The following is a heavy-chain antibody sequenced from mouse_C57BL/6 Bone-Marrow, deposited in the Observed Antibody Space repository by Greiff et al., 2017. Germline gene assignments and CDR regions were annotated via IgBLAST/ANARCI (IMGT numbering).Heavy chain of an antibody. CDR2: INPSSGYT. V-gene: IGHV1-7*01. CDR3: TRLLPPFSY. Sequence: QVQLQQSGAELAKPGASVKLSCKASGYTFTSYWMHWVKQRPGQGLEWIGYINPSSGYTKYNQKFKDKATLTADKSSSTAYMLLSILTYEDSAVYYCTRLLPPFSYWGQGTLVTVSA. D-gene: IGHD1-1*01. J-gene: IGHJ3*01. CDR1: GYTFTSYW.